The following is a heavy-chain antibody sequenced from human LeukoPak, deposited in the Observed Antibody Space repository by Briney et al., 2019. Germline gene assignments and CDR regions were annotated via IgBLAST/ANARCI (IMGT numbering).Heavy chain of an antibody. D-gene: IGHD3-3*01. CDR2: MNPNSGNT. J-gene: IGHJ5*02. CDR1: GYTFTSYD. V-gene: IGHV1-8*01. Sequence: GASVKVSCKASGYTFTSYDINWVRQATRQGLEWMGWMNPNSGNTGYAQKFQGRVTMTRNTSISTAYMELSSLRSEDTAVYYCARGCRLRFLEWLFGARKNWFDPWGPGTLVTVSS. CDR3: ARGCRLRFLEWLFGARKNWFDP.